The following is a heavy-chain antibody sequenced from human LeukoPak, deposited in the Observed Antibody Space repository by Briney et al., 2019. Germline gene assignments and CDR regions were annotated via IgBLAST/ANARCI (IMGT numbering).Heavy chain of an antibody. V-gene: IGHV3-9*01. Sequence: GRSLRLSCAASGFTFDDYAMHWVRQTPGKGLEWVSGITWDSGTIDYADSVKGRFTISRDNAKKSLYLQMNSLRAEDAALYYCAKQGPYCSSTSCSHAFNVWGQGTMVTVS. J-gene: IGHJ3*01. CDR1: GFTFDDYA. D-gene: IGHD2-2*01. CDR2: ITWDSGTI. CDR3: AKQGPYCSSTSCSHAFNV.